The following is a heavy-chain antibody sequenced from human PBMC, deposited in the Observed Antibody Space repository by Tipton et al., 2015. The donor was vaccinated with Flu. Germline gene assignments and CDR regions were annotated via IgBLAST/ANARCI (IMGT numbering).Heavy chain of an antibody. Sequence: TLSLTCTVSGGSISSFYWSWTRQPPEKGLEWIGYIYYSGSTNYNPSLKSRVTISVDTSKNQFSLKLTSVTAADTAVYYCARAGRYQNFDFWGQGTLVTVSS. CDR1: GGSISSFY. CDR2: IYYSGST. CDR3: ARAGRYQNFDF. J-gene: IGHJ4*02. V-gene: IGHV4-59*01. D-gene: IGHD2-2*01.